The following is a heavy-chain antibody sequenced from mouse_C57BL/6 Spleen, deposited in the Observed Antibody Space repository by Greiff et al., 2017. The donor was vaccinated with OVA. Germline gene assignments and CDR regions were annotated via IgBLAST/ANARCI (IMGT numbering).Heavy chain of an antibody. CDR1: GYAFSSSW. J-gene: IGHJ4*01. V-gene: IGHV1-82*01. CDR2: IYPGDGDT. D-gene: IGHD2-1*01. Sequence: QVQLQQSGPELVKPGASVKISCKASGYAFSSSWMNWVKQRPGKGLEWIGRIYPGDGDTNYNGKFKGKATLTADKSSSTAYMQLSSLTSEDSAVYFCAYYGNNYAMDYWGQGTSVTVSS. CDR3: AYYGNNYAMDY.